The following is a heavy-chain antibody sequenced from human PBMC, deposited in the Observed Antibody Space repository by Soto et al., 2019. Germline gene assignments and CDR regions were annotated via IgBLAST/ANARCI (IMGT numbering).Heavy chain of an antibody. J-gene: IGHJ6*03. CDR1: GFTFSDSF. Sequence: QVQLVESGGGLVKPGGSLTLSCAASGFTFSDSFMNWSRQTPGKGLEWLSYISGRDGNIYYADSVRGRITISRDNAKKSGYLQMNSLRAEDTAMFYCAGAQGPNYRAVWGKGTTVTVS. CDR3: AGAQGPNYRAV. CDR2: ISGRDGNI. D-gene: IGHD3-10*01. V-gene: IGHV3-11*01.